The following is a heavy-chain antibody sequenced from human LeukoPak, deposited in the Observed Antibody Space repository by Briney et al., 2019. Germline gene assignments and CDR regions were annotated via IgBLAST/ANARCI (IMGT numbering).Heavy chain of an antibody. CDR1: GYTFTGYY. Sequence: GASVKVSCKASGYTFTGYYMHWVQQAPGQGLEWMGWINPNSGGTNYAQKFQGRVTMTRDTSISTAYMELSRLRSDDTAVYYCARDQVHYDFWSGPNWFDPWGQGTLVTVSS. V-gene: IGHV1-2*02. CDR2: INPNSGGT. J-gene: IGHJ5*02. D-gene: IGHD3-3*01. CDR3: ARDQVHYDFWSGPNWFDP.